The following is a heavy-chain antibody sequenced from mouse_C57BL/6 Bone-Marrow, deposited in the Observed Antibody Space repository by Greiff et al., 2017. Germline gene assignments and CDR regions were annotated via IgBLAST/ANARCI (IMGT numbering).Heavy chain of an antibody. CDR1: GYTFTSYW. D-gene: IGHD1-1*01. CDR2: IDPSDSYT. J-gene: IGHJ4*01. V-gene: IGHV1-50*01. CDR3: ARWSTTVVARYAMDY. Sequence: QVQLQQPGAELVKPGASVKLSCKASGYTFTSYWMQWVKQRPGQGLEWIGEIDPSDSYTNYNQKFKGKATLTVDTSSSTAYMQLSSLTSEDSAVYYCARWSTTVVARYAMDYWGQGTSVTVSS.